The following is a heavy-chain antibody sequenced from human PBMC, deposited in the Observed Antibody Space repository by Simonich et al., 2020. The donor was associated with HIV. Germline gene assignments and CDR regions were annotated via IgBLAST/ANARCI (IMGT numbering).Heavy chain of an antibody. D-gene: IGHD3-10*01. CDR3: AKDKGAYYGSGSPVY. J-gene: IGHJ4*02. CDR2: FSWNSGSI. Sequence: EVQLVESGGGLVQPGRSLRLSCAASGFTFDDYAMHWVRQAPGKGLRGFSGFSWNSGSIGYGDSVKGRFTISRDNAKNSLYLQMNSLRAEDTALYYCAKDKGAYYGSGSPVYWGQGTLVTVSS. CDR1: GFTFDDYA. V-gene: IGHV3-9*01.